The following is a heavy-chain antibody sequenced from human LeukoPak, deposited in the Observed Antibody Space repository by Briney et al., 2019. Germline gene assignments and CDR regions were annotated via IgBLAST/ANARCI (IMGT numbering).Heavy chain of an antibody. CDR2: IYYSGST. V-gene: IGHV4-59*08. J-gene: IGHJ3*02. D-gene: IGHD6-19*01. Sequence: SETLSLTCAVYGGFFSGYYWSWIRQPPGKGLEWIGYIYYSGSTNYNPSLKSRVTISVDTSKNQFSLKLSSVTAADTAVYYCARSGGRLVYAFDIWGQGTMVTVSS. CDR3: ARSGGRLVYAFDI. CDR1: GGFFSGYY.